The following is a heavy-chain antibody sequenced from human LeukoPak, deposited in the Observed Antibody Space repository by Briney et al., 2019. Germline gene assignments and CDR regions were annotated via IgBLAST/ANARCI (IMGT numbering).Heavy chain of an antibody. Sequence: PGGSLRLSCAASGFTFSNYAMSWVRQAPGKWLEWVSGISGSGRGANTYYADSVKGRFTISRDNSKNTLYLQMNSLRAEDTAVYYCAKAGSIRFDYWGQGTLVTVSS. J-gene: IGHJ4*02. CDR3: AKAGSIRFDY. CDR1: GFTFSNYA. D-gene: IGHD1-26*01. V-gene: IGHV3-23*01. CDR2: ISGSGRGANT.